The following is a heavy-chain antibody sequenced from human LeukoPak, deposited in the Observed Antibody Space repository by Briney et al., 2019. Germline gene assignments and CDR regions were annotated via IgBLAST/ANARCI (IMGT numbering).Heavy chain of an antibody. J-gene: IGHJ3*02. D-gene: IGHD3-22*01. CDR2: IYYSGST. CDR1: GGSFSSYY. Sequence: SETLSLTCAVYGGSFSSYYWGWIRQPPGKGLEWIGSIYYSGSTYYNPSLKSRVTISVDTSKNQFSLKLSSVTAADTAVYYCARHENDSSGYYLYAFDIWGQGTMVTVSS. CDR3: ARHENDSSGYYLYAFDI. V-gene: IGHV4-39*01.